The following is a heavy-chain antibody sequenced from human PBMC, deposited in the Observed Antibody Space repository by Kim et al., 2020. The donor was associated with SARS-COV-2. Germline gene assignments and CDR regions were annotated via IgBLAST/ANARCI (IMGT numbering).Heavy chain of an antibody. D-gene: IGHD1-26*01. CDR1: GFTFSDYA. V-gene: IGHV3-49*04. Sequence: GGSLRLSCTPSGFTFSDYAMTWVRQAPGKGLEWVGCIRSNGYGGTTEYAASVKGRFTISRDDSNSIVYLQMNSLKTEDTAVYYCTRGRWELPPWGQGTRV. J-gene: IGHJ4*02. CDR2: IRSNGYGGTT. CDR3: TRGRWELPP.